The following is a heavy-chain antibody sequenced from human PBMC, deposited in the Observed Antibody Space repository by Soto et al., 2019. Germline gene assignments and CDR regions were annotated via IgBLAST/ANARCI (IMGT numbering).Heavy chain of an antibody. D-gene: IGHD2-21*01. CDR3: TRGGDPYKTGH. J-gene: IGHJ4*02. CDR1: GGSISSYY. V-gene: IGHV4-59*01. Sequence: SETLSLTCTVSGGSISSYYWSWIRQPPGKRMEWIGYIYYSGSTNYNPSLKGRVTMSVDTSKNQFSLKLTSVNTADTAIYYCTRGGDPYKTGHWGQGTLVTVSS. CDR2: IYYSGST.